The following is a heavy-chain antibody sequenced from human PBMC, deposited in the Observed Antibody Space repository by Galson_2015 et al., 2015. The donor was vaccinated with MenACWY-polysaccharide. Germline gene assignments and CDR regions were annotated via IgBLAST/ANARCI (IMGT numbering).Heavy chain of an antibody. Sequence: SGAEVKKPGESLKISCKGSGYSFTSYWIGWVRQMPGKGLEWMGIIYPGDSDTRYSPSFQGQVTISADKSTSTAYMELSSLRSEDTAVYYCARDLGAVAEGGVWGQGTLVTVSS. V-gene: IGHV5-51*03. CDR2: IYPGDSDT. D-gene: IGHD6-19*01. CDR3: ARDLGAVAEGGV. CDR1: GYSFTSYW. J-gene: IGHJ4*02.